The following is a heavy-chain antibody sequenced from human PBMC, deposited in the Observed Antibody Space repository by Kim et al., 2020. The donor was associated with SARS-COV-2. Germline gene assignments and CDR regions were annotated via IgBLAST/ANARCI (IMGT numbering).Heavy chain of an antibody. D-gene: IGHD3-22*01. CDR3: AKDLRSSGYCLFDY. Sequence: ADYVKGRFTISRDNSKNTLNLQMNSLRAEDTAVYYCAKDLRSSGYCLFDYWGQGTLVTVSS. V-gene: IGHV3-23*01. J-gene: IGHJ4*02.